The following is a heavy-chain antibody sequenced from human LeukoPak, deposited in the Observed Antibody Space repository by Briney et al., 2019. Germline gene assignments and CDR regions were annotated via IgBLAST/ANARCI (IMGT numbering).Heavy chain of an antibody. J-gene: IGHJ4*02. CDR1: EFTVSSNY. CDR3: AKGTLPRGYRYGYDLYYFDY. Sequence: GGSLRLSCAASEFTVSSNYMSWIRQAPGKGLEWVSVIYSGGSTYYADSVKGRFTISRDKSKNTLYLQMNSLRAEDTAVYYCAKGTLPRGYRYGYDLYYFDYWGQGTLVTVSS. D-gene: IGHD5-18*01. CDR2: IYSGGST. V-gene: IGHV3-66*01.